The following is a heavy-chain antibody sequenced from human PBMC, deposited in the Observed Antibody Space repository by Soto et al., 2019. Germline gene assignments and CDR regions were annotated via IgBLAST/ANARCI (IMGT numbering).Heavy chain of an antibody. CDR2: IHYSGST. V-gene: IGHV4-59*11. D-gene: IGHD2-15*01. J-gene: IGHJ4*02. Sequence: SETLSLTCRVSGGYIISHYWSWIRQPPGKRLEWIGYIHYSGSTDYNPSLKSRLTISVDTSKNQFSLKLSSVTASDTTVYYCARGGWSLDYWGQGALVTVSS. CDR3: ARGGWSLDY. CDR1: GGYIISHY.